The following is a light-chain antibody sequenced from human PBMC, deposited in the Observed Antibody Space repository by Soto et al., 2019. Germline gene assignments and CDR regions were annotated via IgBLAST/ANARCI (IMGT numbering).Light chain of an antibody. V-gene: IGLV2-11*01. J-gene: IGLJ6*01. CDR2: YVS. CDR3: CPPAGGTTRL. CDR1: SSDVV. Sequence: QSALTQPRSVSGSPGQSVTISCTGTSSDVVSWYQQHPGKAPKLIIYYVSQRPSGVPDRFSGSKAGNAASLTISWLQAEGEADYSCCPPAGGTTRLFVGGTKVTVL.